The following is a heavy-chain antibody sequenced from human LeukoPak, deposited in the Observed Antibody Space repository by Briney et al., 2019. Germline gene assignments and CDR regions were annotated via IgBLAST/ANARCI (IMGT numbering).Heavy chain of an antibody. CDR2: IRYDGSNK. CDR3: AKFFSGYSYGLPTDLGDY. CDR1: GFTFSSYG. V-gene: IGHV3-30*02. D-gene: IGHD5-18*01. Sequence: GGSLRLSCAASGFTFSSYGMHWVRQAPGKGLEWVAFIRYDGSNKYYADSVKGRFTISRDNSKNTLYLQMNSLRAEDTAVYYCAKFFSGYSYGLPTDLGDYWGQGTLVTVSS. J-gene: IGHJ4*02.